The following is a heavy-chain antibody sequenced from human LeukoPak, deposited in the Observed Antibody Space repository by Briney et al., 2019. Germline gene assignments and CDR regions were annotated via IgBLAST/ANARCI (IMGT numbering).Heavy chain of an antibody. V-gene: IGHV5-51*01. CDR3: ARRKLEYSSSWYQWWFDP. Sequence: GESLKVSCKGSGYSFTSYWIGWVRQMPGKGLEWMGIIYPGDSDTRYSPSFQGQVTISADKSISTAYLQWSSLKASDTAMYYCARRKLEYSSSWYQWWFDPWGQGTLVTVSS. CDR1: GYSFTSYW. D-gene: IGHD6-13*01. J-gene: IGHJ5*02. CDR2: IYPGDSDT.